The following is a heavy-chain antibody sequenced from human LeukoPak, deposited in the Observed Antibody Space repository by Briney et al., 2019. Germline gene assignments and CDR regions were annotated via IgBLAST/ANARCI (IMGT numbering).Heavy chain of an antibody. CDR2: IYYSGST. CDR3: AREGEGYGSGSYHRAFDY. V-gene: IGHV4-59*01. D-gene: IGHD3-10*01. Sequence: SETLSLTCTVSGGSISSYYWSWIRQPPGKGLEWIGYIYYSGSTNYNPSLKSRVTISVDTSKNQFSLKLSSVTAADTAVYYCAREGEGYGSGSYHRAFDYWGQGTLVTVSS. J-gene: IGHJ4*02. CDR1: GGSISSYY.